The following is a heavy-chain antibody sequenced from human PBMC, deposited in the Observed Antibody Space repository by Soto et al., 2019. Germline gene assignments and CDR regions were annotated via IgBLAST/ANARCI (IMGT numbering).Heavy chain of an antibody. Sequence: PEGSLRLSCAASGFTFSSHAMSWVRQAPGKGLEWVSAISGSGGSTYYADSVKGRFTISRDNSKNTLYLQMNSLRAEDTAVYYCAKEGEHSSGWANFDYWGQGTLVTVSS. J-gene: IGHJ4*02. CDR3: AKEGEHSSGWANFDY. V-gene: IGHV3-23*01. CDR2: ISGSGGST. CDR1: GFTFSSHA. D-gene: IGHD6-19*01.